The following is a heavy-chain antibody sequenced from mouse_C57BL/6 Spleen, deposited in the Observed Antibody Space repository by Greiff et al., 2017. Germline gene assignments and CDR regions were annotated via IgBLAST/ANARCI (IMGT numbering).Heavy chain of an antibody. CDR3: ARRYSSSYQYFDV. CDR2: ISSGSSNI. CDR1: GFTFSDYG. Sequence: EVKVVESGGGLVKPGGSLKLSCAASGFTFSDYGMHWVRQAPEKGLEWVAYISSGSSNIYYADTVKGRFTISRDNAKNTLFLQMTSLRSEDTAMYYCARRYSSSYQYFDVWGTGTTVTVSS. D-gene: IGHD1-1*01. J-gene: IGHJ1*03. V-gene: IGHV5-17*01.